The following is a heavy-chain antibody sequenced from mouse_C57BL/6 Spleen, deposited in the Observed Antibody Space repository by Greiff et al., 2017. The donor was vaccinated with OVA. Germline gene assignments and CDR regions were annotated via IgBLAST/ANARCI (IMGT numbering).Heavy chain of an antibody. CDR3: ATNTAQARYCFDY. CDR2: IWTGGGT. CDR1: GFSLTSYA. D-gene: IGHD3-2*02. Sequence: VQLKESGPGLVAPSQCLSITCTVSGFSLTSYAISWVRQPPGKGLEWLGVIWTGGGTNYNSALKSRLSISKDNSKSQVFLKMNSLQTDDTARYYCATNTAQARYCFDYWGQGTTLTVSS. J-gene: IGHJ2*01. V-gene: IGHV2-9-1*01.